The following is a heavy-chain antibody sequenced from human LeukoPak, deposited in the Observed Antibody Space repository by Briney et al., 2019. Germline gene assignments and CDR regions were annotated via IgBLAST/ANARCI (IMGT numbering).Heavy chain of an antibody. Sequence: GRSLRLSCAASGFTFSSYAMHWVRQAPGKGLEWVALISYDGSNKYCADSVKGRFTISRDNSKNTLYLQMNSLRAKDTAVYYCARRFCSGGSCFSAYYSYYDMDVWGQGTTVTVSS. CDR1: GFTFSSYA. V-gene: IGHV3-30-3*01. CDR2: ISYDGSNK. CDR3: ARRFCSGGSCFSAYYSYYDMDV. D-gene: IGHD2-15*01. J-gene: IGHJ6*02.